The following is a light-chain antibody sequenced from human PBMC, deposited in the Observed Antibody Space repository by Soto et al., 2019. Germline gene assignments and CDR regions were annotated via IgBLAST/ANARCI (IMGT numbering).Light chain of an antibody. V-gene: IGLV2-11*01. CDR1: SGDVGAYDR. Sequence: QSALTQPASVSGSPGQSVTISCTETSGDVGAYDRVSWYQHHPTKAPKLIIYDVTNRPSGVPYRFSGSKSGSTASLTISGLQAEDEADYYCCSHAGGSSWVFGGGTKLTVL. J-gene: IGLJ3*02. CDR3: CSHAGGSSWV. CDR2: DVT.